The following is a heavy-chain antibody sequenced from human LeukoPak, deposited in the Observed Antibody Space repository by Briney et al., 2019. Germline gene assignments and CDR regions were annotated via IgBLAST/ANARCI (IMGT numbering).Heavy chain of an antibody. D-gene: IGHD3-22*01. Sequence: SETLSLTCAVYGGSFSGYSWNWIRQPPGKGLEWIGEISHSGITNYNPSLKSRVTISVDTSKNQFSLKLSSVTAADTAVYYCARHSSGYYYGFDYWGQGTLVTVSS. J-gene: IGHJ4*02. CDR2: ISHSGIT. CDR1: GGSFSGYS. CDR3: ARHSSGYYYGFDY. V-gene: IGHV4-34*01.